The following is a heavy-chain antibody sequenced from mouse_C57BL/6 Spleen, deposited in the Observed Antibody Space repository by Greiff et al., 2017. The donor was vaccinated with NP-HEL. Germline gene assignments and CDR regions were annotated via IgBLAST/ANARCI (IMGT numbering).Heavy chain of an antibody. V-gene: IGHV1-55*01. Sequence: VQLQQPGAELVKPGASVKMSCKASGYTFTSYWITWVKQRPGQGLEWIGDIYPGSGSTNYNEKFKSKATLTVDTSSSTAYMQLSSLTSEDSAVYYCASRGYGRTYFDYWGQGTTLTVSS. D-gene: IGHD2-2*01. CDR3: ASRGYGRTYFDY. CDR1: GYTFTSYW. J-gene: IGHJ2*01. CDR2: IYPGSGST.